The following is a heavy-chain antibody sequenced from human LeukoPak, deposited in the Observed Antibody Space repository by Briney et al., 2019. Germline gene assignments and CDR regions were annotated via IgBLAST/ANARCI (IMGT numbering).Heavy chain of an antibody. J-gene: IGHJ4*02. Sequence: ASVKVSCKASGYTFTSYAMHWVRQAPGQRLEWMGWINAGNGNTKYSQKFQGRVTITRDTSASTAYMELSSLRSEDTAVYYCARDKDSVAGAGVHLDYWGQGTLVTVSS. CDR2: INAGNGNT. V-gene: IGHV1-3*01. D-gene: IGHD6-19*01. CDR1: GYTFTSYA. CDR3: ARDKDSVAGAGVHLDY.